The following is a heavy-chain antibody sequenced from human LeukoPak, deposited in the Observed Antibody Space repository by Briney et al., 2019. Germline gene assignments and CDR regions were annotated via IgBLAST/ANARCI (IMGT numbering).Heavy chain of an antibody. V-gene: IGHV3-43*02. J-gene: IGHJ4*02. CDR2: IIGNGGST. CDR3: AKGSNTGRRPYFDY. CDR1: GLTFDDYA. D-gene: IGHD4/OR15-4a*01. Sequence: QAGGSLRLSCATSGLTFDDYAMHWVRLALGKGLEWVSLIIGNGGSTYYADSVKGRVTISRDNSKNSLYLQMNSLRTEDTALYYCAKGSNTGRRPYFDYWGQGTLVTVSS.